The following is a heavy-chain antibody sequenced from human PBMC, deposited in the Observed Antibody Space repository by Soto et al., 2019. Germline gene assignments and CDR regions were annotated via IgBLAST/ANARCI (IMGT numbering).Heavy chain of an antibody. V-gene: IGHV4-31*03. Sequence: NPSETLSLTCTVSGGSISSGGHYWSWIRQHPGKGLEWIGYIYYSGSTYYNPSLKSRVTISVDTSKNQFSLKLSSVTAADTAVYYCARVPPSLAVGATVGGYSVYCDQTILVTVSS. CDR2: IYYSGST. J-gene: IGHJ4*02. D-gene: IGHD1-26*01. CDR1: GGSISSGGHY. CDR3: ARVPPSLAVGATVGGYSVY.